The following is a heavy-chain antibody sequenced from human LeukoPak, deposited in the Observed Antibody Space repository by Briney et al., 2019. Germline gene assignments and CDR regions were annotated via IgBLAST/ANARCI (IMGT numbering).Heavy chain of an antibody. Sequence: ASVKVSCKASGYTFTSYDINWVRQATGQGLEWMGWISAYNGNTNYAQKLQGGVTMTTDTSTSTAYMELRSLRSDDTAVYYCAGLDPEERGYYGSGSFMNNYYYMDVWGKGTTVTVSS. CDR2: ISAYNGNT. J-gene: IGHJ6*03. V-gene: IGHV1-18*01. D-gene: IGHD3-10*01. CDR1: GYTFTSYD. CDR3: AGLDPEERGYYGSGSFMNNYYYMDV.